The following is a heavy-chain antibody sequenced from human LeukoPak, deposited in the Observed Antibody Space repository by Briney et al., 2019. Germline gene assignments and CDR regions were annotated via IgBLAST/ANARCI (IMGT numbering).Heavy chain of an antibody. CDR2: ISSSSSYI. CDR3: AREKLGVVVVITTKYYYYYMDV. CDR1: GFTFSSYS. V-gene: IGHV3-21*01. D-gene: IGHD3-22*01. Sequence: GGSLRLSCAASGFTFSSYSMNWVRQAPGKGLEWVSSISSSSSYIYYADSVKGRFTISRDNAKNSLYLQMNSLRAEDTAVYYCAREKLGVVVVITTKYYYYYMDVWGKGTTVTVSS. J-gene: IGHJ6*03.